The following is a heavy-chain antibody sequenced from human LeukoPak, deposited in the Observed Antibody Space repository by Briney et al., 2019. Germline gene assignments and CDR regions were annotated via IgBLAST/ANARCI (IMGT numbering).Heavy chain of an antibody. CDR1: GFTFSNYA. CDR2: ISGSGGGT. CDR3: AKIPLKYYYDSSGYFGDY. J-gene: IGHJ4*02. Sequence: GGSLRLSCAASGFTFSNYAITWVRQAPGKGLEWVSAISGSGGGTYYADTVKGRVTFSRDNSKNTLYLQMNSLIAEDTAVYYCAKIPLKYYYDSSGYFGDYWGQGTLVTVSS. V-gene: IGHV3-23*01. D-gene: IGHD3-22*01.